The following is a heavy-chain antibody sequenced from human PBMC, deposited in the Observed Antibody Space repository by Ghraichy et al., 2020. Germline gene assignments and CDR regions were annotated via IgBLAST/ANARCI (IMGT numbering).Heavy chain of an antibody. CDR2: MRFDGSHQ. CDR1: GFTFSDYG. CDR3: AKTRDSDSSGLLFYYGMDV. V-gene: IGHV3-30*02. Sequence: GGSLRLSCVASGFTFSDYGIHWVRQAPGKGLVWVAFMRFDGSHQYYADSMKGRVIISRDDYKSTHYLQMNSLGAADTAVYFCAKTRDSDSSGLLFYYGMDVWSQGTTVTVSS. J-gene: IGHJ6*02. D-gene: IGHD3-22*01.